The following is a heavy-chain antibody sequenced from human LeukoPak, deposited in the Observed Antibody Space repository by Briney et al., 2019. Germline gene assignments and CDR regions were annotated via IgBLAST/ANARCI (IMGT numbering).Heavy chain of an antibody. Sequence: GGSLRLSCAASGFTFSSYGMHWVRQAPGKGLEWVAVISYDGSNKYYADSVKGRLTISRDNSKNTLYLQMNSLRAEDTAVYYCAKTVVWFGELEDGMDVWGQGTTVTVSS. CDR2: ISYDGSNK. CDR3: AKTVVWFGELEDGMDV. CDR1: GFTFSSYG. D-gene: IGHD3-10*01. J-gene: IGHJ6*02. V-gene: IGHV3-30*18.